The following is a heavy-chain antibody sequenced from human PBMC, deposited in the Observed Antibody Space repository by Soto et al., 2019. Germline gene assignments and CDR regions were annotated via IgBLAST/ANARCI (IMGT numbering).Heavy chain of an antibody. D-gene: IGHD5-18*01. CDR2: IIPIFGTA. V-gene: IGHV1-69*13. CDR1: GGTFSSYA. CDR3: AREVGYSYGYSNSRQEDAFDI. Sequence: ASVKVSCKASGGTFSSYAISWVRQAPGQGLEWMGGIIPIFGTANYAQKFQGRVTITADESTSTAYMELSSLRSEDTAVYYCAREVGYSYGYSNSRQEDAFDIWGQGTMVTVTS. J-gene: IGHJ3*02.